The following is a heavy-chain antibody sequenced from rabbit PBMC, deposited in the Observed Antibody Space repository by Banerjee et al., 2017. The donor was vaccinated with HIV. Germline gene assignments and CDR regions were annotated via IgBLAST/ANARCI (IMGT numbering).Heavy chain of an antibody. D-gene: IGHD6-1*01. CDR1: GFSFSSSYY. CDR3: ARGAGYAGYGYAPFNL. V-gene: IGHV1S40*01. Sequence: QSLEESGGDLVKPGASLTLTCTASGFSFSSSYYMCWVRQAPGKGLEWIACIYAGSSGSTYYASWAKGRFTISKTSSTTVTLQMTSLTAADTATYFCARGAGYAGYGYAPFNLWGQGTLVTVS. J-gene: IGHJ4*01. CDR2: IYAGSSGST.